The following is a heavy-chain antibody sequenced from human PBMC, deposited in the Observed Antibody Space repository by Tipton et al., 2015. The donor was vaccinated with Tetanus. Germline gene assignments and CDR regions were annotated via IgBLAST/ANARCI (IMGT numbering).Heavy chain of an antibody. D-gene: IGHD5-12*01. V-gene: IGHV3-23*03. Sequence: SLRLSCVASGFTLTNYAMSWVRQAPGKGLEWVSVLYADVDVAYYADSVRGRFIISRDKSENTLYLQMNSLRAEDTATYYCAKDSRHTGYDAALWVQGPLVAGSS. CDR1: GFTLTNYA. CDR3: AKDSRHTGYDAAL. CDR2: LYADVDVA. J-gene: IGHJ4*02.